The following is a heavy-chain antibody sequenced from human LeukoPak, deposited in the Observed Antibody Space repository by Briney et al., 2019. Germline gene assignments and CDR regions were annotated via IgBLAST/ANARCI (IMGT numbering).Heavy chain of an antibody. CDR2: VSGDGSGT. V-gene: IGHV3-23*01. Sequence: GGSLRLSCAASGFSFSNYGMSWVRQAPGKGLEWVSTVSGDGSGTYYADSVKGRFTISRDNSKNTLYVQMNSLRVEDTAVYFCANKITFVGVFEGHYWGQGTLVAVSS. CDR3: ANKITFVGVFEGHY. D-gene: IGHD3-16*02. J-gene: IGHJ4*02. CDR1: GFSFSNYG.